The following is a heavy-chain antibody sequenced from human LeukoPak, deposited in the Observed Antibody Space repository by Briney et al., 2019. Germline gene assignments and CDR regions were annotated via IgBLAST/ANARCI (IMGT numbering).Heavy chain of an antibody. CDR2: MTPKSGDT. D-gene: IGHD3-3*02. V-gene: IGHV1-2*02. CDR3: ARVRLADERAWAY. CDR1: GYTFGDFY. Sequence: ASVKVSCKASGYTFGDFYIHWVRQAPGQGLEYVGWMTPKSGDTYSPQRFQGRVTMTRDASISTAYMELSSLRSDDTAVYFCARVRLADERAWAYWGQGTLVTVSS. J-gene: IGHJ4*02.